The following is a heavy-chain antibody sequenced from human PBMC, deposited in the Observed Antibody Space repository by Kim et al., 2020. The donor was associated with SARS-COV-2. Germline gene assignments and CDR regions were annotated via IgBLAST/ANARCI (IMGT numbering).Heavy chain of an antibody. CDR2: IYPGDSDT. CDR3: ARWYYYGSGDTVGGWFDP. Sequence: GESLKISCKGSGYSFTSYWIGWVRQMPGKGLEWMGIIYPGDSDTRYSPSFQGQVTISADKSISTAYLQWSSLKASDTAMYYCARWYYYGSGDTVGGWFDPWGQGTLVTVSS. J-gene: IGHJ5*02. V-gene: IGHV5-51*01. D-gene: IGHD3-10*01. CDR1: GYSFTSYW.